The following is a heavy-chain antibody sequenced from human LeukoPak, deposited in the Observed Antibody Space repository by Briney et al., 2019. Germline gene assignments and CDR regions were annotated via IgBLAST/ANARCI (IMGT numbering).Heavy chain of an antibody. D-gene: IGHD3-10*01. CDR1: GFTFSSYG. J-gene: IGHJ3*01. CDR2: ISGSGGST. Sequence: GGSLRLSCAASGFTFSSYGMSWVRQAPGKGLEWVSGISGSGGSTYYADSVKGRFTISRDSSKNTLYLQMNSLRAEDTALYYCAKNGSGTSRAFDVWGQGTMVTVSS. CDR3: AKNGSGTSRAFDV. V-gene: IGHV3-23*01.